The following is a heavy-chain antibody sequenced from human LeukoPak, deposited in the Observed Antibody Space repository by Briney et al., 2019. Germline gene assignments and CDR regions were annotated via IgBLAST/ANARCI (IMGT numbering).Heavy chain of an antibody. CDR3: AKDRDYYFEY. J-gene: IGHJ4*02. CDR1: GFTFGDYV. Sequence: QPGGSLRLSCAASGFTFGDYVMHWVRHTPAKGLEWVSLISWDGGSTSYADSVKGRFTISRDNSKNSLYLQMNTLRPEDTALYYCAKDRDYYFEYWGQGTPVTFSS. CDR2: ISWDGGST. D-gene: IGHD3/OR15-3a*01. V-gene: IGHV3-43D*04.